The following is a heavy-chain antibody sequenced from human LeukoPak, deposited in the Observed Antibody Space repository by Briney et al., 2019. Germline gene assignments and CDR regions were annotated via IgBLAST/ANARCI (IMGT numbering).Heavy chain of an antibody. CDR3: ARGALEYSGFDQTFDY. CDR1: GFTFSTYS. D-gene: IGHD5-12*01. J-gene: IGHJ4*02. Sequence: GGSLRLSCVASGFTFSTYSMCWVRQAPGKGLEWVTVISYDGSNKYYADSVKGRFTISRDNSENTLDLQMNSLRVEDTAVYYCARGALEYSGFDQTFDYWAQGTLVAVSS. CDR2: ISYDGSNK. V-gene: IGHV3-30-3*01.